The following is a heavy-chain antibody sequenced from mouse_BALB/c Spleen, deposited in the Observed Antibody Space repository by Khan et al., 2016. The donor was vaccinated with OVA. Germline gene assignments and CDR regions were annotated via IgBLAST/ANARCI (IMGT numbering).Heavy chain of an antibody. J-gene: IGHJ2*01. CDR1: GLNFNDTD. Sequence: VQLQQSGAELVKPGASVKLSCTASGLNFNDTDMHWLKQWPEQGLEWIGRINPPNGNTKYNPKFKGKATITADKSSSTAYKQLSSLTSEDTAVYYCARMARKWGQGTILTVSS. V-gene: IGHV14-3*02. CDR2: INPPNGNT. CDR3: ARMARK.